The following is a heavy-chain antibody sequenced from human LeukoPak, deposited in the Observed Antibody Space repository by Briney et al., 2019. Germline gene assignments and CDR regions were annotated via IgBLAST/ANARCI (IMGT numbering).Heavy chain of an antibody. J-gene: IGHJ6*02. CDR1: GGSISSYY. CDR2: IYYSGST. Sequence: SETLSLTCTVSGGSISSYYWSWIRQPPGKGLEWIGYIYYSGSTNYNPSLKSRVTISVDTSKNQFSLKLSSVTAADTAVYYCARDLLPLRFGESIIAPYYYYYGMDVWGQGTTVTVSS. V-gene: IGHV4-59*01. CDR3: ARDLLPLRFGESIIAPYYYYYGMDV. D-gene: IGHD3-10*01.